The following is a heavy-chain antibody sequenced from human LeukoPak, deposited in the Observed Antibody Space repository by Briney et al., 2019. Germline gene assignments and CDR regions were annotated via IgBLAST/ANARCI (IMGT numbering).Heavy chain of an antibody. V-gene: IGHV1-2*02. CDR2: INPNSGGT. CDR3: ARGRDIWSPFHY. CDR1: GYTFTGYY. D-gene: IGHD1-1*01. J-gene: IGHJ4*02. Sequence: GASVKVSCKASGYTFTGYYMHWVRQAPGQGLEWRGWINPNSGGTNYAQKFQGRVTMTRDTSISTAHMELSRLRSDDTAVYYCARGRDIWSPFHYWGQGTLVTVSS.